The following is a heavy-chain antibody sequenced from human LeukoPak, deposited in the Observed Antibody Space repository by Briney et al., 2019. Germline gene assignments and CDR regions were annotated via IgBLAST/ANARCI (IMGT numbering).Heavy chain of an antibody. CDR3: ARDQAGSGWYYFDY. J-gene: IGHJ4*02. D-gene: IGHD6-19*01. CDR2: IVGNSST. V-gene: IGHV3-21*04. Sequence: GGSLRLSCAASGFTFSNFAMTWVRQAPGKGLEWVSSIVGNSSTYYADSLKGRFTISRDNSKNTLYLQMNSLRAEDTAVYYCARDQAGSGWYYFDYWGQGTLVTVSS. CDR1: GFTFSNFA.